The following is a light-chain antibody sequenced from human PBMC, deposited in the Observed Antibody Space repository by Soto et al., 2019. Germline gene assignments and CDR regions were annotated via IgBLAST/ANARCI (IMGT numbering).Light chain of an antibody. Sequence: EVVMTQSPATLSVSPGGRATLSCRASESLSSNLAWYQQKPGQAPRLLIYGASTRGTGIPARFSGSGSGTKFTLTISSLQSEDFAVYYCQQYSDWPPTFGRGTKV. CDR2: GAS. CDR1: ESLSSN. V-gene: IGKV3-15*01. J-gene: IGKJ1*01. CDR3: QQYSDWPPT.